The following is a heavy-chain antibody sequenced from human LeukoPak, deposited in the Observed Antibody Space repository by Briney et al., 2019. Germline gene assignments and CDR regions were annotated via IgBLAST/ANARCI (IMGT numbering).Heavy chain of an antibody. CDR2: IIPIFGTA. CDR1: GGTFSSYA. CDR3: ARNRNYFHYYYGMDV. V-gene: IGHV1-69*13. J-gene: IGHJ6*02. D-gene: IGHD2/OR15-2a*01. Sequence: ASVTVSCKASGGTFSSYAISWVRQAPGQGLEWMGGIIPIFGTANYAQKFQGRVTITADESTSTAYMELSSLRSEDTAVYYCARNRNYFHYYYGMDVWGQGTTVTVSS.